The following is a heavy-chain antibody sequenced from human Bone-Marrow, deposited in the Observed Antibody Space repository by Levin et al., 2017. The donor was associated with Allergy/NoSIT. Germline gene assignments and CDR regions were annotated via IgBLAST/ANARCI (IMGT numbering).Heavy chain of an antibody. CDR2: MAHDGANE. D-gene: IGHD3-10*01. CDR1: GFTFSKFA. V-gene: IGHV3-30-3*01. J-gene: IGHJ4*02. CDR3: VKVTGGRAYGDSGYYFDS. Sequence: PGGSLRLSCGGSGFTFSKFAIHWVRQAPGKGLEWVAVMAHDGANEFYTDSVRGRFTISRDNSKNALYLQMNSLTVEDTALYYCVKVTGGRAYGDSGYYFDSWGQGVQVTVSS.